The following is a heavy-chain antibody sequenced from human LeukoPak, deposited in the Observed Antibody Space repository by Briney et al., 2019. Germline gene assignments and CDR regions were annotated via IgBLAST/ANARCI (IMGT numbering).Heavy chain of an antibody. V-gene: IGHV1-46*01. J-gene: IGHJ4*02. CDR3: ARDNDFDY. D-gene: IGHD2-8*01. Sequence: ASVKVSCKASGYTFTSYYIHWVRQAPGQGPEWMGMIYPGGGSTSYAQKFQGRVTMTRDMSTSTVYMELSSLRSEDTAVYYCARDNDFDYWGQGTLVTVSS. CDR1: GYTFTSYY. CDR2: IYPGGGST.